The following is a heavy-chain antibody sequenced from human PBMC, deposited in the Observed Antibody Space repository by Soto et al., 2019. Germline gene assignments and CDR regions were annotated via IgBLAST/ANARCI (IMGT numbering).Heavy chain of an antibody. D-gene: IGHD6-6*01. Sequence: KASETLSLTCTVSGGSISSSSYYWGWIRQPPGKGLEWIGSIYYSGSTYYNPSLKSRVTISVDTSKNQFSLKLSSVTAADTAVYYCARHSSYSSSSPRLYYYYYGMDVWGQGTTVTVSS. CDR2: IYYSGST. CDR3: ARHSSYSSSSPRLYYYYYGMDV. J-gene: IGHJ6*02. V-gene: IGHV4-39*01. CDR1: GGSISSSSYY.